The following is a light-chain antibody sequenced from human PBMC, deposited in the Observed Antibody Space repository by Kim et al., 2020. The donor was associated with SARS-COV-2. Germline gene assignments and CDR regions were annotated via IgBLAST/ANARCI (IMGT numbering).Light chain of an antibody. CDR3: QQYDTSRT. CDR1: QSVSSTY. CDR2: DAS. J-gene: IGKJ1*01. Sequence: LSAGERATPSCRASQSVSSTYLAWYQQRPGQAPRLLMSDASTRATGIPDRFSGSGSETDFTLTISRLEPEEFAVYYCQQYDTSRTFGQGTNVDIK. V-gene: IGKV3-20*01.